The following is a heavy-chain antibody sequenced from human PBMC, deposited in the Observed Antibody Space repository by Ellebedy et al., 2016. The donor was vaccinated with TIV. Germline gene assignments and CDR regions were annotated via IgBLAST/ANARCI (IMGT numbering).Heavy chain of an antibody. Sequence: GESLKISXAASGLTFSNYSMNWVRQAPGKGLEWVSSISSSSSFINYADSVKGRFTISRDNAKNSLYLQMNSLRAEDTAVYYCARGGYDFWSGYSPFDYWGQGTLVTVSS. CDR3: ARGGYDFWSGYSPFDY. CDR2: ISSSSSFI. D-gene: IGHD3-3*01. J-gene: IGHJ4*02. V-gene: IGHV3-21*01. CDR1: GLTFSNYS.